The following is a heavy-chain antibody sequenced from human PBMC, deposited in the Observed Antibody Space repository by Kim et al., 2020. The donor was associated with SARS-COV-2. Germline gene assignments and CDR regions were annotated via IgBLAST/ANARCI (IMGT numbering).Heavy chain of an antibody. CDR3: ARDRITMVRGVQNYGMDV. D-gene: IGHD3-10*01. Sequence: SRVTISVDTSKNQFSLKLSSVTAADTAVYYCARDRITMVRGVQNYGMDVWGQGTTVTVSS. V-gene: IGHV4-59*01. J-gene: IGHJ6*02.